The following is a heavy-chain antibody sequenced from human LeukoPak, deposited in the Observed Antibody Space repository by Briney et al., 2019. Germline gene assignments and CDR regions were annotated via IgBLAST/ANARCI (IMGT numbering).Heavy chain of an antibody. CDR2: IYPGDSDT. CDR3: ARHPRDLWFDP. Sequence: GEPLKISCKASGYSFTSYWIGWVRQIPEKRLEWMGSIYPGDSDTRYSPSFQGQVTISADKSISTAYLQWSSLKASDTAMYYCARHPRDLWFDPWGQGTLVTVSS. CDR1: GYSFTSYW. V-gene: IGHV5-51*01. J-gene: IGHJ5*02.